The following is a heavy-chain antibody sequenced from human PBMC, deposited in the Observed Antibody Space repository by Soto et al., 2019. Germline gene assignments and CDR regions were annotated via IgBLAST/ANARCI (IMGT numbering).Heavy chain of an antibody. Sequence: EVQLLESGGGLVQPGGSLRLSCAASGFTFGSYAMSWVRQAPGKGLEWVSAISGSSGSTYYADSVKGRFTISRDNSKNTLYLQMNSLRAEDSALYSCAKPFYYGSAGYFNGDFWGQGTLVTVSS. D-gene: IGHD3-10*01. CDR2: ISGSSGST. CDR1: GFTFGSYA. J-gene: IGHJ4*02. V-gene: IGHV3-23*01. CDR3: AKPFYYGSAGYFNGDF.